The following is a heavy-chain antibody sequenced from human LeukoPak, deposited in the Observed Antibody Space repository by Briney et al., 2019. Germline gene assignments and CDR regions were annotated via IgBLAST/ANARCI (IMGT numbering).Heavy chain of an antibody. D-gene: IGHD3-9*01. J-gene: IGHJ5*02. CDR3: ARVGRYFHWFDP. CDR2: INHSGST. CDR1: GGSFSGYY. Sequence: SETLSLTCAVYGGSFSGYYWSWIRHPPGKGLEWIGEINHSGSTNYNPSLKSRVTISVDTSKNQFSLKLSSVTAADTAVYYCARVGRYFHWFDPWGQGTLVTVSS. V-gene: IGHV4-34*01.